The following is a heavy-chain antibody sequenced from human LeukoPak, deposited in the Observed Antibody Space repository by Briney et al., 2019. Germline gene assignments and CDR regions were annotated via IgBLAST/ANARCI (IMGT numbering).Heavy chain of an antibody. CDR2: IYYSGST. V-gene: IGHV4-39*01. CDR3: ARNLHPMYYYGSGSPYYFDY. D-gene: IGHD3-10*01. J-gene: IGHJ4*02. CDR1: GGSISSSTYY. Sequence: SETLSLTCTVSGGSISSSTYYWGWIRQPPGKGLEWLGSIYYSGSTYYNPSLKSRVTISVDTSKNQFSLKLSSVTAADTAVYYCARNLHPMYYYGSGSPYYFDYWGQGTLVTVSS.